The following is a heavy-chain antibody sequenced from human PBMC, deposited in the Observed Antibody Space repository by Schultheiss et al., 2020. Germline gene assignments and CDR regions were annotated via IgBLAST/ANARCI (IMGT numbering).Heavy chain of an antibody. J-gene: IGHJ4*02. CDR3: ARLDKTSRGASDY. Sequence: SETLSLTCTVSGGSISSGGYYWSWSRQHPGKGLEWIGYIYYSGSTYYNPSLKSRVTISVDTSKNQFSLKLSSVTAAATAVYYCARLDKTSRGASDYWGQGTLVNVSS. V-gene: IGHV4-31*03. D-gene: IGHD3/OR15-3a*01. CDR1: GGSISSGGYY. CDR2: IYYSGST.